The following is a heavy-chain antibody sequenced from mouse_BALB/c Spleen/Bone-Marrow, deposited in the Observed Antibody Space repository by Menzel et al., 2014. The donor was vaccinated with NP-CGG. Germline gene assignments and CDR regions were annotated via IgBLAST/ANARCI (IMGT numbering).Heavy chain of an antibody. CDR1: GFNIXDTY. CDR3: ARYGNGLMDY. CDR2: IDTANGNT. V-gene: IGHV14-3*02. Sequence: VQLQQSGAELVKPGASVKLSCTASGFNIXDTYMHWVKQRPEQGLEWIGRIDTANGNTKYDPKSQGKATITADTSSNTAYLQLSSLTSEDTAVYYCARYGNGLMDYWGQGTSVTVSS. J-gene: IGHJ4*01. D-gene: IGHD2-1*01.